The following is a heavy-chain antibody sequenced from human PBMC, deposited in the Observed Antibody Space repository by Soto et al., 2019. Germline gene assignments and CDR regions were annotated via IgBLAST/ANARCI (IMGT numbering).Heavy chain of an antibody. CDR1: GYTLTELS. CDR2: INAGNGNT. J-gene: IGHJ6*02. Sequence: ASVKVSCKVSGYTLTELSMHWVRQAPGQRLEWMGWINAGNGNTKYSQKFQGRVTITRDTSASTAYMELSSLRSEDTAVYYCARDPSYYGMDVWGQGTTVTVSS. V-gene: IGHV1-3*01. CDR3: ARDPSYYGMDV.